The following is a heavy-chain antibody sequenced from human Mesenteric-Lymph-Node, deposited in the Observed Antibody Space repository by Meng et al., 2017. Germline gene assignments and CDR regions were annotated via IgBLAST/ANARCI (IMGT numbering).Heavy chain of an antibody. CDR3: ACGGLTGY. CDR1: GFSFSSYS. D-gene: IGHD2-15*01. V-gene: IGHV3-74*01. J-gene: IGHJ4*02. Sequence: EVQLVGSGGGLVQPGGSLRLSCAASGFSFSSYSMFWFRQPPGKGLLSVSRITNDGSGTLYADSVKGRFTISRDNAKNTLYLQMNSLRAEDTAIYFCACGGLTGYWGQGALVTVSS. CDR2: ITNDGSGT.